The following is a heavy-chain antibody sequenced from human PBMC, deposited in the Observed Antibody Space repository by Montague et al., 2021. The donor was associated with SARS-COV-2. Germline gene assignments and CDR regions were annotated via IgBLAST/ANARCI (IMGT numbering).Heavy chain of an antibody. D-gene: IGHD3-9*01. Sequence: TLSLTCTVSGGSISTGSYYWSWIRQPAGKGLEWIGRIYTSGSTXYNPSLKSRVTISVDTSKNQFPLKLSSVTAADTAVYYCARGPHYDILTSYYKDGMDVWGQGTTVTVSS. V-gene: IGHV4-61*02. J-gene: IGHJ6*02. CDR1: GGSISTGSYY. CDR3: ARGPHYDILTSYYKDGMDV. CDR2: IYTSGST.